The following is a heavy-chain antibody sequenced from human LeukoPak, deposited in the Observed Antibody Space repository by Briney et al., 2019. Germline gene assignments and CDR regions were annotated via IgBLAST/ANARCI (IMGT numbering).Heavy chain of an antibody. CDR3: AKSVGWVKYYFDY. CDR2: ISGSGGVT. V-gene: IGHV3-23*01. J-gene: IGHJ4*02. Sequence: GGSLRLSCAASGITLNNYAMSWVRQAPGKGLEWVSDISGSGGVTHYADSVKGRFTISRDNSKNTLYLQMNSLRAEDTAVYYCAKSVGWVKYYFDYWGQGTLVTVSS. D-gene: IGHD6-19*01. CDR1: GITLNNYA.